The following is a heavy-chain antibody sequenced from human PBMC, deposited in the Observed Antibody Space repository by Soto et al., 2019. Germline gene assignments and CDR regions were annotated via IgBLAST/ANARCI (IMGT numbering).Heavy chain of an antibody. V-gene: IGHV1-58*01. CDR2: IVVGSGNT. Sequence: SVKVSCKASVFTFTSSAVQWVRQARGQRLEWIGWIVVGSGNTNYAQKFQERVTITRDMSTSTAYMELSSLRSEDTAVYYCAAEGQQKLALSWGQGTLVTVSS. CDR3: AAEGQQKLALS. J-gene: IGHJ5*02. D-gene: IGHD6-13*01. CDR1: VFTFTSSA.